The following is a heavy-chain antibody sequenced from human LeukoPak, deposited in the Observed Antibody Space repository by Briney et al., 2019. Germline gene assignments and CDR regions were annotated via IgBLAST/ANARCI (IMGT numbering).Heavy chain of an antibody. Sequence: SETLSLTCAVYGGSFSGYYWSWIRQPPGKGLEWIGEINHSGSTNYNPSLKSRVTISVDTSKNQFSLKLSSVTAADTAVYYCARGYRVRARWFDPWGQGTLVTVSS. V-gene: IGHV4-34*01. D-gene: IGHD1-26*01. CDR2: INHSGST. CDR3: ARGYRVRARWFDP. J-gene: IGHJ5*02. CDR1: GGSFSGYY.